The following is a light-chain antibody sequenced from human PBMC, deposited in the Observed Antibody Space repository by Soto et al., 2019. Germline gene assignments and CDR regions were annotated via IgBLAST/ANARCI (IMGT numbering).Light chain of an antibody. V-gene: IGKV1-27*01. J-gene: IGKJ3*01. CDR1: QDISDY. Sequence: DIQMTQSPSSLSASIGDRVTITCRASQDISDYLAWYQQKPGKVPNLLIYAASTLQSGVPSRFSGSGSGTEFTLTISTLQSEDFASYYCKRYGVPPYTFAPGTKVDIK. CDR3: KRYGVPPYT. CDR2: AAS.